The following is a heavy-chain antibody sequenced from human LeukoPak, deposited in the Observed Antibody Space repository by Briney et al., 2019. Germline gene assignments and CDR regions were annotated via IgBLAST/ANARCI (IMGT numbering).Heavy chain of an antibody. CDR1: GGSISSIYW. Sequence: SETLSPTCAVSGGSISSIYWWSWVRQPPGKGLEWIGEIYHSGTTNYNPSLKSRVTISVDKSKNQFSLKLGSVTAADTAVYYCAKALYYGSGEADYWGLGTLVTVSS. D-gene: IGHD3-10*01. CDR2: IYHSGTT. V-gene: IGHV4-4*02. J-gene: IGHJ4*02. CDR3: AKALYYGSGEADY.